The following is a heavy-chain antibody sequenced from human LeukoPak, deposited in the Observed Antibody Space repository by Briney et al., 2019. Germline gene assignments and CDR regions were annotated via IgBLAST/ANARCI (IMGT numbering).Heavy chain of an antibody. J-gene: IGHJ4*02. CDR3: AKRGVVIRVILAGFHQQAYRFGS. CDR2: RSGSSGGT. D-gene: IGHD3-10*01. V-gene: IGHV3-23*01. Sequence: GSLLFSSAAAVTTRGNYVMSWVRPARGKGLEWVAGRSGSSGGTYYAASVKGRFTISRDNAKNAQYLLMNSLEAEDTAVYFCAKRGVVIRVILAGFHQQAYRFGSWGQGALVTVSS. CDR1: VTTRGNYV.